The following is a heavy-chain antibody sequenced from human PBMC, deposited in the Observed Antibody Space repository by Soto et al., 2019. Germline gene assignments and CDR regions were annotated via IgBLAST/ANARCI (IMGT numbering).Heavy chain of an antibody. CDR3: ARDDTALFGVDV. CDR1: GDTFSSYG. CDR2: IIPLFGTA. V-gene: IGHV1-69*01. D-gene: IGHD5-18*01. J-gene: IGHJ6*02. Sequence: QVQLVQSGAEVKKPGSSVKVSCKTSGDTFSSYGISWVRQAPGQGLEWMGGIIPLFGTAHYAQKFQGRVTITADESTRTAYMELSSLRSDDTAIYYCARDDTALFGVDVRGQGTTVTVSS.